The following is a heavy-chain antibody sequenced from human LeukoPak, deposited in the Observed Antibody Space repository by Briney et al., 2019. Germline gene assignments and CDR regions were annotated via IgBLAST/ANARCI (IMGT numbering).Heavy chain of an antibody. CDR2: IYTSGST. CDR3: ARDRKPSGYYYYYYGMDV. Sequence: SETLSLTCTVSGCSISSYYWSWIRQPAGKGLEWIGRIYTSGSTNYNPSLKSRVTMSVDTSKNQFSLKLSSVTAADTAVYYCARDRKPSGYYYYYYGMDVWGQGTTVTVSS. J-gene: IGHJ6*02. CDR1: GCSISSYY. V-gene: IGHV4-4*07. D-gene: IGHD5-12*01.